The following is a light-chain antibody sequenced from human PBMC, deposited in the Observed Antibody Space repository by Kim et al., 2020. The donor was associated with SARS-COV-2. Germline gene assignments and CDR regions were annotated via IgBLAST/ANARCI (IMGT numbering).Light chain of an antibody. Sequence: TTSCTRTDSDVGGYNNVSWYQQHPGKAPRLMIYDVSNRPSGVSNRFSGSKSSNTASLTISGLQAEDEADYYCSSYTSSSTLYVFGTGTKVTVL. J-gene: IGLJ1*01. CDR2: DVS. V-gene: IGLV2-14*03. CDR3: SSYTSSSTLYV. CDR1: DSDVGGYNN.